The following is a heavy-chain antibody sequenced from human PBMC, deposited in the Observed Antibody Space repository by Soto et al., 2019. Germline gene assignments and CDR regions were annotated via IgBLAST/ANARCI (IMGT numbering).Heavy chain of an antibody. CDR2: INHSGIT. CDR1: GGSFSGYY. Sequence: PSETLSLTCPVYGGSFSGYYWSWIRQPPGKGLEWLGEINHSGITDYNPSLKSRITISIDTSKEQFSLKLNSVTAADTAVYYCAIGPRMWLAGGGYWGQGTQVTVSS. J-gene: IGHJ4*02. CDR3: AIGPRMWLAGGGY. D-gene: IGHD6-19*01. V-gene: IGHV4-34*01.